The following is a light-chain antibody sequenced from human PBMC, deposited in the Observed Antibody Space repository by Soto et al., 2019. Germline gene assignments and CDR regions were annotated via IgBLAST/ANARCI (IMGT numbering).Light chain of an antibody. CDR1: SSDVGGYNY. Sequence: QLVLTQPASVSGSPGQSITISCTGTSSDVGGYNYVSWYQQHPGKAPKLMIYEVSNRPSGVSNRFSGSKSGNTASLTISGLQAEDEADYYCSSYTSSSTLYVFGTGTQLTVL. CDR2: EVS. CDR3: SSYTSSSTLYV. V-gene: IGLV2-14*01. J-gene: IGLJ1*01.